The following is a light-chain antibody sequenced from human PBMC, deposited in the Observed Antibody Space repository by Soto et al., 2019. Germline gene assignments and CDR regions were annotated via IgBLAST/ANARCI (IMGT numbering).Light chain of an antibody. CDR1: SSVVGSYNL. J-gene: IGLJ1*01. CDR3: CSYAGTSTYV. V-gene: IGLV2-23*02. CDR2: EVS. Sequence: QSALTQPASVSGSPGQSSTISCTGASSVVGSYNLVSWYQQHPGKAPKIMIYEVSKRPSGVSSRFSGSKSGNTASLTISGLQAEDEADYYCCSYAGTSTYVFGTGTNVTVL.